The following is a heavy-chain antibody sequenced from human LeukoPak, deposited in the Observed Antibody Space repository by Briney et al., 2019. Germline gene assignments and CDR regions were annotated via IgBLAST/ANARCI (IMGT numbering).Heavy chain of an antibody. V-gene: IGHV3-74*01. CDR2: INSDGSST. CDR3: AKASGVSDFDY. Sequence: GGSLRLSCAASRFTFSTYWMHWVRQAPGKGLVWVSRINSDGSSTGYADSVKGRFTISRDNAKNTLYLQMNSLRAEDTALYYCAKASGVSDFDYWGQGTLVTVSS. J-gene: IGHJ4*02. D-gene: IGHD3-10*01. CDR1: RFTFSTYW.